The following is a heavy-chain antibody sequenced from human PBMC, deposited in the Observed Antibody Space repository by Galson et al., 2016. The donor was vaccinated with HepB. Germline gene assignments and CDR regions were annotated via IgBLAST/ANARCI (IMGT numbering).Heavy chain of an antibody. D-gene: IGHD3-22*01. J-gene: IGHJ3*02. V-gene: IGHV3-23*01. CDR1: GFSFSNSG. Sequence: SLRLSCAASGFSFSNSGMSWVRQAPGKGLAWVSGIRDSDPSTYYADSVKGRFTISRDNSKNTLYLQMNSLRAEDTAVYYCAKMSSSSAYYSDAFDIWGRGTMVSVSS. CDR3: AKMSSSSAYYSDAFDI. CDR2: IRDSDPST.